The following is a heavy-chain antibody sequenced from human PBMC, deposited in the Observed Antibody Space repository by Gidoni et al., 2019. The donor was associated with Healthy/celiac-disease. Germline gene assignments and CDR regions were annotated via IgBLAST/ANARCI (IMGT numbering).Heavy chain of an antibody. D-gene: IGHD4-17*01. Sequence: QVQLQQWGAGLLRPSATLSRTGAVYGGSVSGYYWSRIRQPPGRGLEWIGEINHSGSTNYNPSRKSRVTISVDTSKNQFSLKRSSVTAADTAVYYCARGRNRSTVTPRRPYYGMDVWGQGTTVTVSS. CDR2: INHSGST. CDR1: GGSVSGYY. J-gene: IGHJ6*02. V-gene: IGHV4-34*01. CDR3: ARGRNRSTVTPRRPYYGMDV.